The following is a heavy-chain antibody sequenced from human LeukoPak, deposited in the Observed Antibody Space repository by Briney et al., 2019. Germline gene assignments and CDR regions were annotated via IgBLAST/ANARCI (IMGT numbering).Heavy chain of an antibody. Sequence: PSETLSLTCSVYGEPYWGYYWSGIRQPPGKRIKHMGQISHSGSTNSKPSLKSRVSMSVDTSKRRFTLKLSSVTAAHTAVYYCARGGSTLRDAFDFWGQGTMVTVSS. CDR3: ARGGSTLRDAFDF. V-gene: IGHV4-34*01. J-gene: IGHJ3*01. CDR2: ISHSGST. CDR1: GEPYWGYY. D-gene: IGHD3-10*01.